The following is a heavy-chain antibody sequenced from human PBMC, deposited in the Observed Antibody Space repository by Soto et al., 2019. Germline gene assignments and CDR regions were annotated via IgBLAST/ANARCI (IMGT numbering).Heavy chain of an antibody. D-gene: IGHD3-22*01. J-gene: IGHJ5*02. V-gene: IGHV4-59*08. CDR1: GGSISIYY. CDR3: ARLQIGKFDP. CDR2: IYSSGST. Sequence: QVQLQESGPGLVKPSEPLSLTCTVSGGSISIYYWSWLRQSPGKGLEWIGYIYSSGSTNCNPSLKSRVTMSIDTSKNQFSLKLSSVTAADTAVYYCARLQIGKFDPWGPGTLVTVSS.